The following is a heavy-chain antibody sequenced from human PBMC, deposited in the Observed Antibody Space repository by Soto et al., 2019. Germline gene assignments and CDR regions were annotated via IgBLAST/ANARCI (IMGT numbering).Heavy chain of an antibody. D-gene: IGHD2-8*02. CDR3: AREYGLVDYYCYGMDV. Sequence: QVQLVESGGGVVQPGRSLRLSCAASGFTFSSYGMHWVRQAPGKGLEWVAVIWYDGSNKYYADSVKGRFTISRDNSKNTLYLQMNSLRAEDTAVYYCAREYGLVDYYCYGMDVWGQGTTVTVSS. CDR1: GFTFSSYG. CDR2: IWYDGSNK. V-gene: IGHV3-33*01. J-gene: IGHJ6*02.